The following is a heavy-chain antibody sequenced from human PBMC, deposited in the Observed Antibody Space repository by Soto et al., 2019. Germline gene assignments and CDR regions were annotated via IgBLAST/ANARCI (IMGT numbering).Heavy chain of an antibody. CDR3: ARTYYYDSSGYYLPRENYYFDY. J-gene: IGHJ4*02. Sequence: PGESLKISCKGSGYSFTSYWIGWVRQMPGKGLEWMGIIYPGDSDTRYSPSFQGQVTISADKSISTAYLQWSSLKASDTAMYYCARTYYYDSSGYYLPRENYYFDYWGQGTLVTVSS. D-gene: IGHD3-22*01. CDR2: IYPGDSDT. V-gene: IGHV5-51*01. CDR1: GYSFTSYW.